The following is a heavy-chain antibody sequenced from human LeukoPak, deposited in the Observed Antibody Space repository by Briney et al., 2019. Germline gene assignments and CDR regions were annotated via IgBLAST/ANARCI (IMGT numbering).Heavy chain of an antibody. Sequence: GGSLRLSCAASGFTFSSYSMNWVRQAPGKGLEWVSAISGSGDSTYYADSVKGRFTVSRDNSKNTLYLQMNSLRAEDTAVYYCAKDPVLRFLEWLPRGWFDPWGQGTLVTVSS. CDR2: ISGSGDST. D-gene: IGHD3-3*01. CDR3: AKDPVLRFLEWLPRGWFDP. V-gene: IGHV3-23*01. J-gene: IGHJ5*02. CDR1: GFTFSSYS.